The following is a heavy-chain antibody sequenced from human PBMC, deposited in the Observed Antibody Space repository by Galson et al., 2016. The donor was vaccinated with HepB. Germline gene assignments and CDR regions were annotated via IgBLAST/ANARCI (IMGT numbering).Heavy chain of an antibody. CDR2: ISPDGSQQ. J-gene: IGHJ5*02. D-gene: IGHD5-18*01. CDR1: GFTFSSHG. Sequence: SLRLSCAASGFTFSSHGLHWIRQAPGKGLEWVAVISPDGSQQYYTDSVKGRLTITRDNSKNTLNLQMNSPRAEDTAVYYCVQDPAARLGSYWADNWFDTWGLGTLVTVSS. V-gene: IGHV3-30*18. CDR3: VQDPAARLGSYWADNWFDT.